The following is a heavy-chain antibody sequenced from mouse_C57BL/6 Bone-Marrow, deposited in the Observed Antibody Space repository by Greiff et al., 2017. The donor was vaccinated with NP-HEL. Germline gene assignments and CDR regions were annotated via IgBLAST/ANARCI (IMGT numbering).Heavy chain of an antibody. CDR2: IRNKAKNHAT. CDR1: GFTFSDAW. CDR3: TSSTGYAMDY. J-gene: IGHJ4*01. Sequence: EVKVEESGGGLVQPGGTMKLSCAASGFTFSDAWMDWVRQSPEKGLAWVAEIRNKAKNHATYYSESVKGRFTISRDDSKSSVYLQMNSVRAEDTGIDDCTSSTGYAMDYWGQGTSVTVSS. D-gene: IGHD3-1*01. V-gene: IGHV6-6*01.